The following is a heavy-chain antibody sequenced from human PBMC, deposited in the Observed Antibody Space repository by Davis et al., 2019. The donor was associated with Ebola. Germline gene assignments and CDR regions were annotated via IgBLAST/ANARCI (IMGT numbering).Heavy chain of an antibody. Sequence: GESLKISCAASGFTFSSYAMHWVRQAPGKGLEWVAVVSYDGSKKYYTDSVKGRFTISRDNSKNTLNVQMDSLRVEDAAVYYCARGRTATIYSYYYGMDVWGQGTTVTVSS. V-gene: IGHV3-30*04. J-gene: IGHJ6*02. D-gene: IGHD1-1*01. CDR1: GFTFSSYA. CDR3: ARGRTATIYSYYYGMDV. CDR2: VSYDGSKK.